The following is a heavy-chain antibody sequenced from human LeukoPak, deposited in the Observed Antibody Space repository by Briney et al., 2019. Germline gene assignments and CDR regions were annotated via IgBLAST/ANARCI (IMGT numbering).Heavy chain of an antibody. CDR3: ARDRGSFGSTQYSFDI. J-gene: IGHJ3*02. CDR1: GFTVSSSY. D-gene: IGHD2/OR15-2a*01. Sequence: GGSLRLSCAASGFTVSSSYMSWVRQAPGKGLEWVSSIYDGGTTHHADSLKGRFTISRDNSKNTLYLQTNSLTAEDTAVYYCARDRGSFGSTQYSFDIWGQGTMVTVSS. V-gene: IGHV3-66*01. CDR2: IYDGGTT.